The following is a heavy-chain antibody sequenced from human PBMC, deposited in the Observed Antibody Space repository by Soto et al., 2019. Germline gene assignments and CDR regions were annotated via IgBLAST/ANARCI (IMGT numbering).Heavy chain of an antibody. CDR3: ARPERRGCVSTSCHTDY. Sequence: LSLTCTVSGGSISSSNYYWGWIRQPPGEGLEWIGSIYYSGSTYNNPSLKSRVTISVDTSKNQFSLKLTSVTAADTAVHYCARPERRGCVSTSCHTDYWGQGTLVTVSS. CDR1: GGSISSSNYY. CDR2: IYYSGST. V-gene: IGHV4-39*01. D-gene: IGHD2-2*02. J-gene: IGHJ4*02.